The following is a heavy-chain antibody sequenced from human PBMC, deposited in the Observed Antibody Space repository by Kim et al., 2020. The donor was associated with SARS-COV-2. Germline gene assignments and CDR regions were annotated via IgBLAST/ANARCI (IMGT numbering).Heavy chain of an antibody. CDR1: GYTFTSYA. D-gene: IGHD4-17*01. CDR2: INTNTGNP. J-gene: IGHJ5*02. V-gene: IGHV7-4-1*02. Sequence: ASVKVSCKASGYTFTSYAMNWVRQAPGQGLEWMGWINTNTGNPTYAQGFTGRFVFSLDTSVSTAYLQISSLKAEDTAVYYCARDTRDYDLIWFDPWVQGTLVTVSS. CDR3: ARDTRDYDLIWFDP.